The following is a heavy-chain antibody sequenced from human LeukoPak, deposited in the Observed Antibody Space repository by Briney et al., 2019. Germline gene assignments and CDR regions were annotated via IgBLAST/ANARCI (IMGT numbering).Heavy chain of an antibody. Sequence: GGSLRLSCAASRFTFTNYSMNWVRQAPGKGLEWVSSISSLSNYIYYADSVKGRFTISRDNAKNSLYLQMNSLRAEDTALYYCARGGENSGFDYWSQGTLVIVSS. CDR2: ISSLSNYI. CDR3: ARGGENSGFDY. J-gene: IGHJ4*02. V-gene: IGHV3-21*01. D-gene: IGHD6-19*01. CDR1: RFTFTNYS.